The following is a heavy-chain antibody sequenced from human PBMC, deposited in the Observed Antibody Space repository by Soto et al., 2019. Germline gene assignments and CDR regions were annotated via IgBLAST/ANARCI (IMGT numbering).Heavy chain of an antibody. CDR3: ASAYCSGGSCLNYYYYYGMDV. D-gene: IGHD2-15*01. CDR1: GYTFTSYD. V-gene: IGHV1-8*01. CDR2: MNPNSGNT. J-gene: IGHJ6*02. Sequence: QVQLVQSGAEVKKPGASVKVSCKASGYTFTSYDINWVRQATGQGLEWMGWMNPNSGNTGYAQKFQGRVTMTRNTSISTAYMELSSLRSEDTAVYYCASAYCSGGSCLNYYYYYGMDVWGQGTTVTVSS.